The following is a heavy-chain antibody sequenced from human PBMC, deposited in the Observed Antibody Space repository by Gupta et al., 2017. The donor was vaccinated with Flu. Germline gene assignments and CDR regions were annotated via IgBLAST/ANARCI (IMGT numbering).Heavy chain of an antibody. V-gene: IGHV4-39*01. CDR2: IYYGGSA. D-gene: IGHD5-18*01. CDR1: GGSIRSSGYY. J-gene: IGHJ4*02. CDR3: ARPRSAAMVTGFDY. Sequence: QLQLQESGPGLVKPSETLSLTCTVSGGSIRSSGYYWGWIRLPPGKGLEWIGTIYYGGSAYYNPSLKSRVTISVDTSKNQFSLKLSSVTAADTAVYYCARPRSAAMVTGFDYWGQGTLVTVSS.